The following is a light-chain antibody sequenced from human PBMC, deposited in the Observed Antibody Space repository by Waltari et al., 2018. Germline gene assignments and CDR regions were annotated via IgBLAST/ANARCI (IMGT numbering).Light chain of an antibody. CDR2: DAS. CDR1: QSVSRT. Sequence: EIVLTQSPGTLSLSPGERATLSFRASQSVSRTLAWYQQKPGQAPRLLIYDASTRATGIPDRFSGSGSETDFSLTISRLEPEDFAVYYCQKYGTLPATFGQGTKVEIK. CDR3: QKYGTLPAT. V-gene: IGKV3-20*01. J-gene: IGKJ1*01.